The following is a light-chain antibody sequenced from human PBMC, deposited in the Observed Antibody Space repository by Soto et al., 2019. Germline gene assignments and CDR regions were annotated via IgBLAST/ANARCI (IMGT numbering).Light chain of an antibody. CDR3: QQYNSYSRT. V-gene: IGKV1-5*01. CDR1: QSISSW. CDR2: DTS. Sequence: DIQMTQSPSTLSASVGDIVTIACRASQSISSWLAWYQQKPGKAPKLLIYDTSSLESGVPSRFSGSGSGTEFTLTISSPQPDDFATYYCQQYNSYSRTFGQGTKVDIK. J-gene: IGKJ1*01.